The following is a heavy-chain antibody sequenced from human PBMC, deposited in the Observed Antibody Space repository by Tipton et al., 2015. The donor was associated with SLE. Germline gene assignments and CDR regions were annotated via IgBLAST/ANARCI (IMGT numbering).Heavy chain of an antibody. J-gene: IGHJ4*02. CDR1: GFTFSANA. Sequence: SLRLSCAASGFTFSANAMSWVRQAPGKGLGWVSSISSSTSYIYYADSVKGRFTISRDNAKNSLYLQMNSLRAEDTAVYYCARDGGLIAVVGPDYWGQGTLVTVSS. CDR2: ISSSTSYI. CDR3: ARDGGLIAVVGPDY. V-gene: IGHV3-21*03. D-gene: IGHD6-19*01.